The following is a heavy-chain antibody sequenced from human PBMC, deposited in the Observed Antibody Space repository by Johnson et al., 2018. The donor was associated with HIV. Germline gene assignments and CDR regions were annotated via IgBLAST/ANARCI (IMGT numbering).Heavy chain of an antibody. V-gene: IGHV3-7*05. CDR1: GFTFSSYW. CDR3: ARAESYEGRVGDFAFDI. CDR2: IKQDGSEK. Sequence: VQLVESGGGLVQPGGSLRLSCAASGFTFSSYWMSWVRQAPGKGLEWVANIKQDGSEKYYVDSVKGRFTISRDNAKNSLYLQMKSLRVEDTALYYCARAESYEGRVGDFAFDIWGRGTMVTVSS. D-gene: IGHD3-10*01. J-gene: IGHJ3*02.